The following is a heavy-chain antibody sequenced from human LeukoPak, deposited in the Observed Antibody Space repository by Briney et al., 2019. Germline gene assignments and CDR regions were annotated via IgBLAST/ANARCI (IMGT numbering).Heavy chain of an antibody. CDR3: ARDRDCSSTSCYAAHGAFDI. CDR1: EFTFSSFS. CDR2: IKQDGSQK. D-gene: IGHD2-2*01. V-gene: IGHV3-7*01. J-gene: IGHJ3*02. Sequence: PGGSLRLSCAASEFTFSSFSMSWVRLAPGRGLEWVANIKQDGSQKYYVNSVKGRFTISRDNAKKSLYLQMNSLRAEDTAVYYCARDRDCSSTSCYAAHGAFDIWGQGTMVTVSS.